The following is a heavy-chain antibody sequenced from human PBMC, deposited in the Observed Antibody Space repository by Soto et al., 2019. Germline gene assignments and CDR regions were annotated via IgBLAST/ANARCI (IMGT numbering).Heavy chain of an antibody. V-gene: IGHV3-48*03. CDR2: ISSSGSSI. Sequence: EVQLVESGGGLVQPGGSLRLSCAASGFTFSSYEMNWVRQAPGKGLEWVSYISSSGSSIYYADSVKGRLTISRDNAKNSVYLQMNSLRAEDTAVYYCARDTWAGGGSLPFDYWGQGTLVTVSS. CDR1: GFTFSSYE. D-gene: IGHD2-15*01. CDR3: ARDTWAGGGSLPFDY. J-gene: IGHJ4*02.